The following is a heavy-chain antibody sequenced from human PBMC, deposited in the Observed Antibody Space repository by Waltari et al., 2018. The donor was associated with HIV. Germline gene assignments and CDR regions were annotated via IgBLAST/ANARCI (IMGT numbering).Heavy chain of an antibody. Sequence: QVQLVESGGGLVNPGGSLSLSCATSGFTFSDYYMTWIRQDPGKGLEWVSYIRSDTDTIYYADSVKGRFTISRDNAKNSLYLQMNRLSVEDTAVYYCARLKYSSGFFDYWGQGALVTVSS. J-gene: IGHJ4*02. V-gene: IGHV3-11*01. CDR1: GFTFSDYY. D-gene: IGHD6-19*01. CDR2: IRSDTDTI. CDR3: ARLKYSSGFFDY.